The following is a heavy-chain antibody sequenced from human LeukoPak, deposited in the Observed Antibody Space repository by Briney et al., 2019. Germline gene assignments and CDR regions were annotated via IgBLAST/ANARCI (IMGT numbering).Heavy chain of an antibody. Sequence: GASVKVSCKASGYTFTSYYMHWVRQAPGQGLEWMGIINPSGGSTSYAQKFQGRVTMTRDTSTSTVYMELSSLRSEDTAVCYCAWGSGSYHVDYWGQGTLVTVSS. CDR2: INPSGGST. CDR3: AWGSGSYHVDY. D-gene: IGHD3-10*01. CDR1: GYTFTSYY. J-gene: IGHJ4*02. V-gene: IGHV1-46*01.